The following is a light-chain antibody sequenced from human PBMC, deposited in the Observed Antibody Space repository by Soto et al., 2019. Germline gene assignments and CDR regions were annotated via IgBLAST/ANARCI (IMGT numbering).Light chain of an antibody. V-gene: IGKV1-5*03. Sequence: DIQMTQSPSTLSASVGDRVTITCRASQNIINYLAWYQQKPGKAPKLLIYTASSLETGVPSRFSGSGSGTEFTLTVSSLQPDDFGTYYCQQYNIHPWTFGQGTKVEIK. CDR3: QQYNIHPWT. CDR1: QNIINY. CDR2: TAS. J-gene: IGKJ1*01.